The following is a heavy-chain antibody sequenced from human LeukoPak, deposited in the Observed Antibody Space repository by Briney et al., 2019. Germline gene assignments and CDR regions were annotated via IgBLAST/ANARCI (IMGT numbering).Heavy chain of an antibody. CDR2: IYYSGST. V-gene: IGHV4-59*02. D-gene: IGHD6-19*01. CDR3: ARGIAVAGTSGYYYGMDV. CDR1: GGSVSSYY. J-gene: IGHJ6*02. Sequence: SSETLSLTCTVSGGSVSSYYWSWIRQPPGKGLEWIGYIYYSGSTNYNRSLKSRVTISVDTSMNQFSLKLSSVTAADTAVYYCARGIAVAGTSGYYYGMDVWGQGTTVTVSS.